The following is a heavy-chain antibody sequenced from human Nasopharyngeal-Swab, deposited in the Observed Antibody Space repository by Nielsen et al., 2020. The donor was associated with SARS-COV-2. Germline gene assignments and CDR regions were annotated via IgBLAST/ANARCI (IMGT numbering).Heavy chain of an antibody. J-gene: IGHJ4*02. CDR2: ISSSGRTL. CDR3: VNIFAEW. CDR1: GFTFSNYE. V-gene: IGHV3-48*03. Sequence: GGSLRLSCVVSGFTFSNYEMNWVRQAPGKGLEWVSYISSSGRTLHYADSVKGRFTISRDNAKNSLYLQMNSVRAEDTAVYYCVNIFAEWWGQGVLVTVSS. D-gene: IGHD3-3*02.